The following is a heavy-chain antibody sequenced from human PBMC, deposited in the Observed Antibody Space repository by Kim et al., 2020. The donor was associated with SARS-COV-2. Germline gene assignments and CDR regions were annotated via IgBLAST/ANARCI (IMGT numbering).Heavy chain of an antibody. J-gene: IGHJ4*02. CDR2: ISWNSGSI. Sequence: GGSLRLSCAASGFTFDDYAMHWVRQAPGKGLEWVSGISWNSGSIGYADSVKGRFTISRDNAKNSLYLQMNSLRAEDTALYYCAKDGVATIYRGGFDYWGQGTLVTVSS. CDR1: GFTFDDYA. CDR3: AKDGVATIYRGGFDY. V-gene: IGHV3-9*01. D-gene: IGHD5-12*01.